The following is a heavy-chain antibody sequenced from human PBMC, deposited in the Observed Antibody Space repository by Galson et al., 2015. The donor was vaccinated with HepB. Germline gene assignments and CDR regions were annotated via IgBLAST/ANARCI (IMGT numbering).Heavy chain of an antibody. Sequence: SVKVSCKASGYTFTGNYMHWVRQAPGKGLEWMGGFDPEDGETIYAQKFQGRVTMTEDTSTDTAYMELSSLRSEDTAVYYCATDPAKYCSGGSCYSGDYWGQGTLVTVSS. CDR3: ATDPAKYCSGGSCYSGDY. D-gene: IGHD2-15*01. CDR2: FDPEDGET. CDR1: GYTFTGNY. V-gene: IGHV1-24*01. J-gene: IGHJ4*02.